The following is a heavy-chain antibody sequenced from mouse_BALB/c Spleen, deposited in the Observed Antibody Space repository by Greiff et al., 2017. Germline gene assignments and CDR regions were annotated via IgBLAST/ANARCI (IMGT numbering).Heavy chain of an antibody. CDR3: AIGWLLYAMDY. V-gene: IGHV1S29*02. J-gene: IGHJ4*01. CDR2: IYPYNGGT. Sequence: EVQLQQSGPELVKPGASVKISCKASGYTFTDYNMHWVKQSHGKSLEWIGYIYPYNGGTGYNQKFKSKATLTVDNSSSTAYMELRSLTSEDSAVYYCAIGWLLYAMDYWGQGTSVTVSS. CDR1: GYTFTDYN. D-gene: IGHD2-3*01.